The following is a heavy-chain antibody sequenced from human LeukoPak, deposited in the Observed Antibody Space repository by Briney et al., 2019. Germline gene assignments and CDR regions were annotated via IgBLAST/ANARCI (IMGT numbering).Heavy chain of an antibody. Sequence: ASVEVSCKASGYTFTGYYMHWVRQAPGQGLEWRGRINANSGGTNYAQKFQGGVTMTRDTSISTAYMELSRLRSDDTAVYFCARYWGVIAVAVLNNWFDPWGQGTLVTVSS. CDR2: INANSGGT. D-gene: IGHD6-19*01. CDR3: ARYWGVIAVAVLNNWFDP. J-gene: IGHJ5*02. CDR1: GYTFTGYY. V-gene: IGHV1-2*06.